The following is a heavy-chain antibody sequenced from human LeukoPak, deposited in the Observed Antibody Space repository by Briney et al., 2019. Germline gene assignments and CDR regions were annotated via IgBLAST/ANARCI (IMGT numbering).Heavy chain of an antibody. J-gene: IGHJ4*02. CDR1: GGSISSYY. Sequence: SETLSLTCTVSGGSISSYYWSWIRQPPGKGLEWIGYIYYSGSTNYNPSLKSRVTISVDTSKNQLALKLSSVTAADTAVYYCAAYCSSTSCNPGGFDYWGQGTLVTVSS. V-gene: IGHV4-59*01. D-gene: IGHD2-2*01. CDR2: IYYSGST. CDR3: AAYCSSTSCNPGGFDY.